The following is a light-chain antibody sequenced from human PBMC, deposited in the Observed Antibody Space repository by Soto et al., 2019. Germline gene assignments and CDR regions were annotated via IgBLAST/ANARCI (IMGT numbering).Light chain of an antibody. CDR1: QGIGYT. CDR3: QRYNNWPLT. V-gene: IGKV3-15*01. J-gene: IGKJ4*01. CDR2: DTS. Sequence: EVVMRQSPATLSVSPGEGATLSCRASQGIGYTLAWYQHKPGQTPRLLIYDTSTRATGVPARFSGSRSGTEFTLTINSLQSEDFAVYYCQRYNNWPLTFGGGTKVDIK.